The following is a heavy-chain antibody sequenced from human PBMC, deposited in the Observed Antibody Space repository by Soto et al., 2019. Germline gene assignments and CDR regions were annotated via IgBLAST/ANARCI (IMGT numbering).Heavy chain of an antibody. J-gene: IGHJ4*02. V-gene: IGHV1-8*01. CDR1: GYTFSTYD. Sequence: ASVKVSCKASGYTFSTYDISWVRQATGQGLEWMGWMNAKSGYADYAQNFQGRVTMSRDTSIKTAYMELSHLKSDDTAVYYCARRGASATLDHWGQGTLVTVSS. CDR2: MNAKSGYA. CDR3: ARRGASATLDH.